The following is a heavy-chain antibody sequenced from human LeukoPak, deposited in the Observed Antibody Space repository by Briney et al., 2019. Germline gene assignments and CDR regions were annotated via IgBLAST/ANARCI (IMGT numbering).Heavy chain of an antibody. CDR2: IYSDGRT. CDR1: GFTVSTYH. V-gene: IGHV3-53*01. Sequence: GGSLRLSCAASGFTVSTYHISWVRQARGKGLEGVSVIYSDGRTYYADSVKGRFTISRDNSKNTLYLQMNSLRAEDTAVYYCARDSGRFDVFDIWGQGTMVTVSS. J-gene: IGHJ3*02. D-gene: IGHD3-10*01. CDR3: ARDSGRFDVFDI.